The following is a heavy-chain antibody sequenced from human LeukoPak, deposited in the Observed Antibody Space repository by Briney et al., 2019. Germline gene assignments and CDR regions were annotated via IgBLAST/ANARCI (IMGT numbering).Heavy chain of an antibody. CDR1: GGSISSGDYY. CDR2: IYYSGST. D-gene: IGHD1-1*01. CDR3: ASGDNDPLFDY. V-gene: IGHV4-31*03. J-gene: IGHJ4*02. Sequence: SETLSLTCTVSGGSISSGDYYWSWIRQHPGKGLEWIGYIYYSGSTYYNPSLQGRVTISLDTSRNQFSLKLSSVTAADTAVYYCASGDNDPLFDYWGQGTLVTVSS.